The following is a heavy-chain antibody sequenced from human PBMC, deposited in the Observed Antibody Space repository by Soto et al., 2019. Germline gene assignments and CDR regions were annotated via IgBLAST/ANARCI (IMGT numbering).Heavy chain of an antibody. D-gene: IGHD3-10*01. V-gene: IGHV4-31*03. J-gene: IGHJ3*02. CDR3: ARDRPVALLRGGAFDI. CDR1: GGSISSGGYY. CDR2: IYYSGST. Sequence: QVQLQESGPGLVKPSQTLSLTCTVSGGSISSGGYYWSWIRQHPGKGLEWIGYIYYSGSTYYNPSLKSRVTISVDTSKNQFSLKLSSVTAADTAVYYCARDRPVALLRGGAFDIWGQGTMVTVSS.